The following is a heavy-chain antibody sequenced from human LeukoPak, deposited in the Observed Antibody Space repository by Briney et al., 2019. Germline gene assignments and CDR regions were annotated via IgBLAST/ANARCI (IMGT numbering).Heavy chain of an antibody. CDR1: GFTFSSYE. CDR2: ISSSGSTI. CDR3: ARFGYNDFDY. J-gene: IGHJ4*02. D-gene: IGHD5-24*01. V-gene: IGHV3-48*03. Sequence: GGSLRLSCAASGFTFSSYEINWVRQAPGKGLEWVSYISSSGSTIYYADSVKGRFTISRDNAKNSLYLQMNSLRPEDTAVYYCARFGYNDFDYWGQGTLVTVS.